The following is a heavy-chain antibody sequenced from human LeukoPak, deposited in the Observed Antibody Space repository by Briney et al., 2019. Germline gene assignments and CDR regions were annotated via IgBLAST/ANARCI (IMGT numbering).Heavy chain of an antibody. Sequence: GESLKISCKVSGYNFATYYIAWVRQVPGKGLEWMGIIYSGDSDARYSPSFQGQVTISADKSISTAYLQWSSLKASDTAMYYCARLVVVAATQGTNWFDPWGQGTLVTASS. D-gene: IGHD2-15*01. V-gene: IGHV5-51*01. J-gene: IGHJ5*02. CDR1: GYNFATYY. CDR2: IYSGDSDA. CDR3: ARLVVVAATQGTNWFDP.